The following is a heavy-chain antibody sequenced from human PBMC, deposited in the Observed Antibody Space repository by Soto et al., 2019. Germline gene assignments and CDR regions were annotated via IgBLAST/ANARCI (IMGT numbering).Heavy chain of an antibody. J-gene: IGHJ6*02. Sequence: PVESLKISCKASGYTFTNYWIGWVRQIPGKGLEWMGIIYPGDSATRYSPSFQGQATISADRSISTAFLQWNSLKASDTAMYYCARQNKDDSWRGTYYGMEVWGQGNTVPVSS. D-gene: IGHD3-3*01. V-gene: IGHV5-51*01. CDR2: IYPGDSAT. CDR3: ARQNKDDSWRGTYYGMEV. CDR1: GYTFTNYW.